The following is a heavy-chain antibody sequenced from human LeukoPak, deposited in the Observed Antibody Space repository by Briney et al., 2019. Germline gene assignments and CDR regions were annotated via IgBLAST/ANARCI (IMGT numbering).Heavy chain of an antibody. Sequence: GASVKVSCKASGYTFTGYYMHWVRQAPGQGLEWMGWSNPTSGGTNSAQKFQGRVTMTRDTSISTAYMELSRLRSDDTAVYYCARDPGGSGSTWFDPWGQGTLVTVSS. J-gene: IGHJ5*02. CDR2: SNPTSGGT. D-gene: IGHD3-10*01. CDR3: ARDPGGSGSTWFDP. V-gene: IGHV1-2*02. CDR1: GYTFTGYY.